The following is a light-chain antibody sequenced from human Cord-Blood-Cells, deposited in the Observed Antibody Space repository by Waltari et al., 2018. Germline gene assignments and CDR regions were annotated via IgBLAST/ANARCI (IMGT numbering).Light chain of an antibody. Sequence: HSALTHPASVSGSPGQPLTISCTGTSRDVGRYNLLSWYQQHPGKAPKRMIYEGSKRPSGVSNRFAGSKSGNTASLTISGLQAEDEADYYCCSYAGSSTYVFGTGTKVTVL. J-gene: IGLJ1*01. CDR1: SRDVGRYNL. CDR3: CSYAGSSTYV. V-gene: IGLV2-23*01. CDR2: EGS.